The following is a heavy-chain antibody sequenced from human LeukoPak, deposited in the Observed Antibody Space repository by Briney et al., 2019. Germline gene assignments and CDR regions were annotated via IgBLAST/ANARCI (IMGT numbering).Heavy chain of an antibody. CDR3: ARQTTVTWYNWFDP. CDR1: GGSISSYY. J-gene: IGHJ5*02. Sequence: SETLSLTCTVSGGSISSYYWSWIRQPPGKGLEWIGYIYYSGSTNYNPSLKSRVTISVDTSKNQFSLKLSSVTAADTAVYYCARQTTVTWYNWFDPWGQGTLVTVSS. CDR2: IYYSGST. V-gene: IGHV4-59*08. D-gene: IGHD4-17*01.